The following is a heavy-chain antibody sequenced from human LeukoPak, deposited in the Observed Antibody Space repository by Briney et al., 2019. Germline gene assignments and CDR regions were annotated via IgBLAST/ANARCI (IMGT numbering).Heavy chain of an antibody. D-gene: IGHD3-22*01. CDR2: IYYRGST. CDR1: GGSISSGGYY. Sequence: SETLSLTCTVSGGSISSGGYYWSWIRQHPGKGLEWIGYIYYRGSTYYNPSLKSRVTISVDTSKNQFSLKLSSVAAADTAVYYCARATSSSGYAGAPSWFDPWGQGTLVTVSS. V-gene: IGHV4-31*03. J-gene: IGHJ5*02. CDR3: ARATSSSGYAGAPSWFDP.